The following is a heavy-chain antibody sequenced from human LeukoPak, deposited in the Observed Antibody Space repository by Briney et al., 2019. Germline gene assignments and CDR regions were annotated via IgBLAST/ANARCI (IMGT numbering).Heavy chain of an antibody. CDR2: INHSGRA. Sequence: PSETLSLTCAVYGGSFSGYYWSWIRQSPWKGLEWIGEINHSGRANYNSSLKSRVTISVDTSKNQFSLKLSSMTATDTAVYYFPGGAGIRYLGFDAFDIWGQGTMVTVSS. J-gene: IGHJ3*02. D-gene: IGHD3-9*01. CDR3: PGGAGIRYLGFDAFDI. CDR1: GGSFSGYY. V-gene: IGHV4-34*01.